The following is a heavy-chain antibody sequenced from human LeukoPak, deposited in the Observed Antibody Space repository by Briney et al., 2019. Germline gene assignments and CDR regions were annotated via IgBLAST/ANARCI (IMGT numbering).Heavy chain of an antibody. CDR1: GCTFTSYA. V-gene: IGHV1-69*04. J-gene: IGHJ4*02. CDR3: ARDRLPGIAAAGTYY. Sequence: SVKVSCKASGCTFTSYAISWVRQAPGQGLEWMGRIIPILGIANYAQKFQGRVTITADKSTSTAYMELSSLRSEDTAVYYCARDRLPGIAAAGTYYWGQGTLVTVSS. CDR2: IIPILGIA. D-gene: IGHD6-13*01.